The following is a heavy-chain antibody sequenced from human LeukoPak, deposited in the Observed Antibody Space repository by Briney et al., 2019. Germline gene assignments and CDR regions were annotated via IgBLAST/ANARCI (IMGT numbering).Heavy chain of an antibody. CDR2: INHSGST. Sequence: SETLSLTCAVYGGSFSGYYWSWIRQPPGKGLEWIGEINHSGSTNYNPSLKSRVTISVDTSKNQFSLQLSSVTAADTAVYYCARGPYVLLWFGELLPHYFDYWGQGTLVTVSS. V-gene: IGHV4-34*01. CDR1: GGSFSGYY. J-gene: IGHJ4*02. CDR3: ARGPYVLLWFGELLPHYFDY. D-gene: IGHD3-10*01.